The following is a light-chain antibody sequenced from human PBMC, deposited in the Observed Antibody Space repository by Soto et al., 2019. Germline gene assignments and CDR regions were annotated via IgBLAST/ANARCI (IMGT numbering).Light chain of an antibody. V-gene: IGLV2-14*01. J-gene: IGLJ1*01. CDR1: NSDVGGYNY. CDR3: SSYTSISTLSV. CDR2: EVS. Sequence: QSVLTQPASGSGSPGQSITISCTGTNSDVGGYNYVSWYQQHPGKAPELMIYEVSHRPSGVSNRFSGSKSDNTASLTISGLQAEDEADYYCSSYTSISTLSVFGTGTKVTVL.